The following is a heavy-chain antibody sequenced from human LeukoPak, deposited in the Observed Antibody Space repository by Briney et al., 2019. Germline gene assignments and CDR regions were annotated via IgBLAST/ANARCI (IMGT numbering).Heavy chain of an antibody. D-gene: IGHD1-26*01. J-gene: IGHJ2*01. Sequence: ASVKVSCKASGYSFADYYMHWVRQAPGQGLEWMGWINPNSGGTNYAQKFQGRVTMTRDTSISTAYMELSRLRSDDTAVYYCARGRSGSYSLGLWGRGTLVTVSS. CDR1: GYSFADYY. CDR2: INPNSGGT. CDR3: ARGRSGSYSLGL. V-gene: IGHV1-2*02.